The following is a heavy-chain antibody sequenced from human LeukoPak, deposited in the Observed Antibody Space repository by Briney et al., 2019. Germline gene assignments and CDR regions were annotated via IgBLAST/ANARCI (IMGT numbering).Heavy chain of an antibody. CDR3: NTDINTIYDKVH. V-gene: IGHV3-15*01. J-gene: IGHJ4*02. Sequence: GGSLRLSCATSGLSFSGAWMTWVRQPPGKGLEWVGRITSRNDGETTDYAAPVKGRFTISRDDSKNTIYLQMNSLKTEDTAVYYCNTDINTIYDKVHWGQGTLSPSPQ. CDR1: GLSFSGAW. CDR2: ITSRNDGETT. D-gene: IGHD5/OR15-5a*01.